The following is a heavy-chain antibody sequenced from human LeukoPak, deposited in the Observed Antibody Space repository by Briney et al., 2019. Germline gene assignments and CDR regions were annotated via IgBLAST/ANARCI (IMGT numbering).Heavy chain of an antibody. CDR2: IWYNGSNK. V-gene: IGHV3-33*01. D-gene: IGHD4-17*01. CDR3: ARDYGDYGMDV. J-gene: IGHJ6*02. Sequence: PGGSLRLSCAASGFTFSSYGMHWVRQAPGKGLEWVAVIWYNGSNKYYADSVKGRFTISRDNSKNTLYLQMNSLRAEDTAVYYCARDYGDYGMDVWGQGTTVTVSS. CDR1: GFTFSSYG.